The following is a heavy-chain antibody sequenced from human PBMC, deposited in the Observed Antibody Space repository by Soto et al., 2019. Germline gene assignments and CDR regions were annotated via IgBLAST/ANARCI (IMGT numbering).Heavy chain of an antibody. D-gene: IGHD2-21*02. CDR1: GYTFTSYY. J-gene: IGHJ3*02. Sequence: RASVKVSCKASGYTFTSYYMHWVRQAPGQGLEWMGIINPSGGSTSYAHKFQGRVTMTRDTSTSTVYMELSSLRSEDTAVYYCARGLVVTATRYAFDIWGQGTMVTVSS. CDR2: INPSGGST. CDR3: ARGLVVTATRYAFDI. V-gene: IGHV1-46*01.